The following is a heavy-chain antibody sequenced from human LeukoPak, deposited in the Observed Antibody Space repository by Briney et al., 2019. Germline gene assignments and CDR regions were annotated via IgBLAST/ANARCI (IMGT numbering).Heavy chain of an antibody. D-gene: IGHD5-18*01. CDR1: GFTFSSYA. Sequence: GGSLRLSCAASGFTFSSYAMTWVCQAPGKGLEWVSAIGGSGAGTYYADSVKGRFTISRDNSKNTLYLQMNSLRVEDTAVYYCAKNGGDSYGTGHFDYWGQGTLVTVSS. J-gene: IGHJ4*02. CDR3: AKNGGDSYGTGHFDY. CDR2: IGGSGAGT. V-gene: IGHV3-23*01.